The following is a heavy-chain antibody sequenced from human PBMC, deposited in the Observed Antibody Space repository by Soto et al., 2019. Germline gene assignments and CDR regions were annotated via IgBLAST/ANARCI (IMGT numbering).Heavy chain of an antibody. CDR3: ARDVTINFDYYYYYGMDV. Sequence: QVQLQESGPGLVKPSQTLSLTCTVSGGSISSGAYYWTWIRQHPGKGLEWIGYIYYSGSTYYNPSLKSRVTISVDTAKNQFSLKLSSVTAADTAVYYCARDVTINFDYYYYYGMDVWGQGTTVTVSS. CDR1: GGSISSGAYY. J-gene: IGHJ6*02. D-gene: IGHD3-9*01. CDR2: IYYSGST. V-gene: IGHV4-30-4*08.